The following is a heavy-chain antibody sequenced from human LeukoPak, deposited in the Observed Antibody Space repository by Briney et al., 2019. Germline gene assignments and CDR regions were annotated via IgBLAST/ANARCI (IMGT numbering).Heavy chain of an antibody. CDR1: GFTFSSYW. V-gene: IGHV3-7*03. CDR3: AKDIGYDILTGSNYFDY. CDR2: IKQDGSEK. J-gene: IGHJ4*02. D-gene: IGHD3-9*01. Sequence: GGSLRLSCAASGFTFSSYWMSWVRQAPGKGLEWVANIKQDGSEKYYVDSVKGRFTISRDNAKNSLYLQMNSLRAEDTALYYCAKDIGYDILTGSNYFDYWGQGTLVTVSS.